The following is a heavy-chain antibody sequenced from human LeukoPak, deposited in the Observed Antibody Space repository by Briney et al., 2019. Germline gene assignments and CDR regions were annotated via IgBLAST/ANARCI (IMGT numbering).Heavy chain of an antibody. Sequence: SGGSLRLSCAASGFTFSSYAMHWVRQAPGKGLEWVAVISYDGSNKYYADSVKGRFTISRDNSKNTLYLQMNSLRAEDTAVYYCARADPGDYAWDYWGQGTLVTVSS. V-gene: IGHV3-30*14. CDR3: ARADPGDYAWDY. D-gene: IGHD4-17*01. CDR2: ISYDGSNK. CDR1: GFTFSSYA. J-gene: IGHJ4*02.